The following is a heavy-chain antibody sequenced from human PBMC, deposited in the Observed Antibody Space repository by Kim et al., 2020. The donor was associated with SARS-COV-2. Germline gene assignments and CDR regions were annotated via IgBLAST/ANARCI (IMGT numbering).Heavy chain of an antibody. Sequence: GGSLRLSCAASGFTFSSYAMHWVRQAPGKGLEWVAVISYDGSNKYYADSVKGRFTISRDNSKNTLYLQMNSLRAEDTAVYYCARMFGENSSGYDTHLDYWGQGTLVTVSS. J-gene: IGHJ4*02. CDR2: ISYDGSNK. CDR3: ARMFGENSSGYDTHLDY. D-gene: IGHD5-12*01. V-gene: IGHV3-30*04. CDR1: GFTFSSYA.